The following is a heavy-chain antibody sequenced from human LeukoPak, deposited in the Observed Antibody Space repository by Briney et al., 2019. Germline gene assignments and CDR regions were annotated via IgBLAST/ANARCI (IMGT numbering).Heavy chain of an antibody. D-gene: IGHD6-19*01. CDR2: IIPIFGTA. CDR3: ARDHSSGLYYFDY. CDR1: GGTFSSYA. Sequence: ASVKVSCKASGGTFSSYAISWVRQAPGQGLEWMGGIIPIFGTANYAQKCQGRVTITADESTSTAYMELSSLRSEDTAVYYCARDHSSGLYYFDYWGQGTLVTVSS. J-gene: IGHJ4*02. V-gene: IGHV1-69*13.